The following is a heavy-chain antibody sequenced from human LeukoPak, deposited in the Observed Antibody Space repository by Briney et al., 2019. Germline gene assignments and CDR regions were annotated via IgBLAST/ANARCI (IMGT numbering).Heavy chain of an antibody. CDR3: AKTSLSLPSVAGMPSYFDF. V-gene: IGHV3-7*03. CDR2: IKQDGSEK. CDR1: GFTFSSYW. J-gene: IGHJ4*02. D-gene: IGHD6-19*01. Sequence: GGSLRLSCAASGFTFSSYWMSWVRQAPGKGLEWVANIKQDGSEKYYVDSVKGRFTISRDNSKNTLYVQLNSLRAEDTAVYYCAKTSLSLPSVAGMPSYFDFWGQGTLVTVSS.